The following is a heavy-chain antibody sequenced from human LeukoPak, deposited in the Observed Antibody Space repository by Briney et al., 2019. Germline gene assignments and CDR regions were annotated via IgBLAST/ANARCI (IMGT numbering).Heavy chain of an antibody. CDR3: AREEDTAMVRGSGNFDY. V-gene: IGHV4-30-4*08. CDR2: IYYSGST. CDR1: GGSISSGDYY. D-gene: IGHD5-18*01. Sequence: SQTLSLTCTVSGGSISSGDYYWSWIRQPPGKGLEWIGYIYYSGSTYYNPSLKSRVTISVDTSKNQFSLKLSSVTAADTAVYYCAREEDTAMVRGSGNFDYWGQGTLVTVSS. J-gene: IGHJ4*02.